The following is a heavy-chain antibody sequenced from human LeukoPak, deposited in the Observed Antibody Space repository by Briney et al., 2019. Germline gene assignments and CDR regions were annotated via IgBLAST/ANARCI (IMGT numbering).Heavy chain of an antibody. D-gene: IGHD5-18*01. Sequence: GGSLRLSCAASGFTFSNAWMSWVRQAPGKGLEWVGRIRSKIDGGTTDYAAPVKGRFTISRDDSKNTLYLQMNSLKTEDTAVYYCTTVGYSYGTNWGQGTLVTVSS. V-gene: IGHV3-15*01. CDR2: IRSKIDGGTT. CDR3: TTVGYSYGTN. J-gene: IGHJ4*02. CDR1: GFTFSNAW.